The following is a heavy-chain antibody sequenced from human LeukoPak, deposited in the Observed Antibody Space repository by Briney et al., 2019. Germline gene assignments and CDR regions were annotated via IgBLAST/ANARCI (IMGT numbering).Heavy chain of an antibody. J-gene: IGHJ4*02. Sequence: SETLSLTCTVSGGSISSYYWSWIRQPPGKGLEWIGYIYYSGSTNYNPSLKSRVTISVDTSKNQFSLELSSVTAADTAVYYCARAIGYDFWTLYYFDYWGQGTLVTVSS. CDR1: GGSISSYY. CDR3: ARAIGYDFWTLYYFDY. V-gene: IGHV4-59*01. D-gene: IGHD3-3*01. CDR2: IYYSGST.